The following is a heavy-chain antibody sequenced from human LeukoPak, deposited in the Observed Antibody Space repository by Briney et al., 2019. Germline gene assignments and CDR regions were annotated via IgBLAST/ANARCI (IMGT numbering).Heavy chain of an antibody. V-gene: IGHV4-39*07. CDR3: ARDRCSGGSCYSPV. CDR2: IYYSGST. CDR1: GGSISSSSYY. J-gene: IGHJ4*02. Sequence: SETLSLTCTVSGGSISSSSYYWGWIRQPPGKGLEWIGSIYYSGSTYYNPSLKSRVTISVDTSKNQFSLKLSSVTAADTAVYYCARDRCSGGSCYSPVWGQGTLVTVSS. D-gene: IGHD2-15*01.